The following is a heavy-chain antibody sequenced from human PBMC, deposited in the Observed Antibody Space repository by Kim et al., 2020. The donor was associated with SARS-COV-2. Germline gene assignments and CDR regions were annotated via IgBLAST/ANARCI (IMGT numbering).Heavy chain of an antibody. V-gene: IGHV3-48*04. Sequence: GGSLRLSCAASGFTFSSYSMNWVRQAPGKGLEWVSYISSSSSTIYYADSVKGRFTISRDNAKNSLYLQMNSLRAEDTAVYYCAREISTVMPGGVFHYYYYGMDVWSQGTTVTVSS. CDR1: GFTFSSYS. D-gene: IGHD4-17*01. J-gene: IGHJ6*02. CDR2: ISSSSSTI. CDR3: AREISTVMPGGVFHYYYYGMDV.